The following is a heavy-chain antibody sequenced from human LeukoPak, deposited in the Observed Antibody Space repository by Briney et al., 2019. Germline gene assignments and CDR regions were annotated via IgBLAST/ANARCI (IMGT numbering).Heavy chain of an antibody. CDR3: ARLSGYAGSYMDV. J-gene: IGHJ4*02. CDR1: GGSISSSSYY. D-gene: IGHD5-12*01. V-gene: IGHV4-39*07. Sequence: SETLSLTCTVSGGSISSSSYYWGWIRQPPGKGLEWIGSIYYSGSTYYNPSLKSRVTISVDTSKNQFSLKLSSVTAADTAVYYCARLSGYAGSYMDVWGQGTLVTVSS. CDR2: IYYSGST.